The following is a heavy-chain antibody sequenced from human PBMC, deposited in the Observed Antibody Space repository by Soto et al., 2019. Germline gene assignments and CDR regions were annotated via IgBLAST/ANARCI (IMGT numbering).Heavy chain of an antibody. Sequence: GGPLRLSCAASGFTFSSYAMSWVRQAPGKGLEWVSAISGSGGSTYYADSVKGRFTISRDNSKNTLYLQMNSLRAEDTAVYYCAKGGARYYGSGSWVDYWGQGTLVTVSS. CDR3: AKGGARYYGSGSWVDY. D-gene: IGHD3-10*01. CDR1: GFTFSSYA. J-gene: IGHJ4*02. V-gene: IGHV3-23*01. CDR2: ISGSGGST.